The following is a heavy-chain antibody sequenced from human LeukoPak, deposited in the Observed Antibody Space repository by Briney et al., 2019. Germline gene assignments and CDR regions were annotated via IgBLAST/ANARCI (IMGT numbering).Heavy chain of an antibody. CDR2: ISAYNGNT. V-gene: IGHV1-18*01. D-gene: IGHD5-18*01. CDR3: ARVSGYSYAYYYYYGMDV. J-gene: IGHJ6*02. Sequence: ASVKASCKASGYTFTSYGISWVRQAPGQGLEWMGWISAYNGNTNYAQKFQGRVTMTRDTSISTAYMELSRLRSDDTAVYYCARVSGYSYAYYYYYGMDVWGQGTTVTVSS. CDR1: GYTFTSYG.